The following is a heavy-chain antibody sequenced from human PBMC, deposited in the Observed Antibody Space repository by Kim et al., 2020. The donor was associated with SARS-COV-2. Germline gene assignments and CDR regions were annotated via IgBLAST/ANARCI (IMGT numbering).Heavy chain of an antibody. V-gene: IGHV4-39*01. CDR2: IYYSGST. CDR3: ARREIAAAGIRWFDP. J-gene: IGHJ5*02. D-gene: IGHD6-13*01. CDR1: GGSISSSSYY. Sequence: SETLSLTCTVSGGSISSSSYYWDWIRQPPGKGLEWIGSIYYSGSTYYNPSLKSRVTISVDTSKNQFSLKLSSVTAADTAVYYCARREIAAAGIRWFDPWGQGTLVTVSS.